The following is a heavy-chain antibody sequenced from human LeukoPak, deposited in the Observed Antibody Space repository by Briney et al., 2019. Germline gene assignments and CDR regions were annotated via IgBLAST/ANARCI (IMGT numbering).Heavy chain of an antibody. J-gene: IGHJ4*02. CDR3: AFSPGGVAAHFDY. Sequence: QPGGSLRLSCAASGFTFSSYAMHWVRQAPGKGLEWVAVISSDGSNKYYTGSVQGQFTISRDNSKNTLYLQMNSLGGEDTAVYYCAFSPGGVAAHFDYWGQGTLVTVSS. D-gene: IGHD3-3*01. CDR1: GFTFSSYA. CDR2: ISSDGSNK. V-gene: IGHV3-30-3*01.